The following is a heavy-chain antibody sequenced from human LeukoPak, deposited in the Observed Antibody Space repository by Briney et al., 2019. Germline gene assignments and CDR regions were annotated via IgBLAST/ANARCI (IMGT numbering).Heavy chain of an antibody. Sequence: AGSLRLSCAASGFRFSNFDMNWVRQAPGKGLEWVSAMSTSGGYIYYADSVKGRFTISRDNSKNTLYLQMNSLKAEDTAVYYCAKESGYSSGWDYFDSWGQGTLVTVSS. D-gene: IGHD3-10*01. CDR3: AKESGYSSGWDYFDS. V-gene: IGHV3-23*01. J-gene: IGHJ4*02. CDR1: GFRFSNFD. CDR2: MSTSGGYI.